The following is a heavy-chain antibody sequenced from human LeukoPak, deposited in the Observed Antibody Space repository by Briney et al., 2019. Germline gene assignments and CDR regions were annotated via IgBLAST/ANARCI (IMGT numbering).Heavy chain of an antibody. CDR3: AREIPGGAVTLDY. D-gene: IGHD1-26*01. CDR2: IKIDGSEK. J-gene: IGHJ4*02. V-gene: IGHV3-7*01. CDR1: GFTFSSYW. Sequence: GGSLRLSCAASGFTFSSYWMSWVRQAPGKGLEWVANIKIDGSEKYYVDSVKGRFTISRDNAKNSLYLQTNSLRAEDSAVYYCAREIPGGAVTLDYWGQGTLVTVSS.